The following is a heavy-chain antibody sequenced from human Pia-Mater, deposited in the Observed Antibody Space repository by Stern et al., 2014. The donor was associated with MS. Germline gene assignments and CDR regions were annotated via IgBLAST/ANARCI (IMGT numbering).Heavy chain of an antibody. J-gene: IGHJ4*02. D-gene: IGHD3-22*01. CDR1: GFTFDDYT. CDR3: AKPTTMIVVAESSYFDY. CDR2: ISWDGGST. Sequence: EVQLVQSGGVVVQPGGSLRLSCAASGFTFDDYTMHWVRQAPGKGLEWVSLISWDGGSTYYADSVKGRFTISRDNSKNSLYLQMNSLRTEDTALYYCAKPTTMIVVAESSYFDYWGQGTLVTVSS. V-gene: IGHV3-43*01.